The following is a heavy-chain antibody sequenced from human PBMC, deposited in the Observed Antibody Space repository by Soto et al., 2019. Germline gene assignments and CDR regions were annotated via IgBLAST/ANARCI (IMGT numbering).Heavy chain of an antibody. CDR2: ISSSGSTI. Sequence: PGGSLRLSCAASGFTFSSYEMNWVRQAPGKGLEWVSYISSSGSTIYYADSVKGRFTISRDNAKNSLYLQMNSLRAEDTAVYYCARDSTIFGVFIPPQYYGMGVWGQGTTVMVSS. J-gene: IGHJ6*02. CDR1: GFTFSSYE. V-gene: IGHV3-48*03. CDR3: ARDSTIFGVFIPPQYYGMGV. D-gene: IGHD3-3*01.